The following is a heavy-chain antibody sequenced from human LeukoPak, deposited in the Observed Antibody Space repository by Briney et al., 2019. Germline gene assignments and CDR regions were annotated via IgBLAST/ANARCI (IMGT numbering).Heavy chain of an antibody. V-gene: IGHV2-70*01. CDR1: GFSLSTSGMC. D-gene: IGHD2-2*02. Sequence: SGPALVKPTQTLTLACTFSGFSLSTSGMCVSWIRQPPGKALERLALIDWDDDKYYSTSLKTRLAISKDTSRSQVVLTMTNMDPVDTATYYCARCYTKNAFDIWGQGTMVTVSS. CDR2: IDWDDDK. CDR3: ARCYTKNAFDI. J-gene: IGHJ3*02.